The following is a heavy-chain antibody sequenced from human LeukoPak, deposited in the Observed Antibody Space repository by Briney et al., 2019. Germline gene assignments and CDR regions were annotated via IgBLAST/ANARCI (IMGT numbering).Heavy chain of an antibody. V-gene: IGHV1-8*01. Sequence: GASVKVSCKASGYTFTSYDINWVRQATGQGLEWMGWMNPSSGNTGYAQKFQGRVTMTRNTSISTAYMELSSLRSEDTAVYYCARGEKVRGVFYYYGMDVWGQGTTVTVSS. D-gene: IGHD3-10*01. CDR1: GYTFTSYD. J-gene: IGHJ6*02. CDR2: MNPSSGNT. CDR3: ARGEKVRGVFYYYGMDV.